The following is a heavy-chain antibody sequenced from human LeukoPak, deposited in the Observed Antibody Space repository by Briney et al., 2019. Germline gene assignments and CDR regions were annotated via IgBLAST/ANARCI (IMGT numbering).Heavy chain of an antibody. J-gene: IGHJ6*02. V-gene: IGHV4-59*08. D-gene: IGHD3-10*01. CDR3: ARLNGYYYGSGTQHYYYGMDV. CDR1: GGSINRYY. Sequence: SETLSLTCTVSGGSINRYYWSWIRQPPRKGLEWIGYIYYSGSTSYNPSLKSRVTISVDTSKNQFSLKLSSVTAADMAVYYCARLNGYYYGSGTQHYYYGMDVWGQGTTVTVSS. CDR2: IYYSGST.